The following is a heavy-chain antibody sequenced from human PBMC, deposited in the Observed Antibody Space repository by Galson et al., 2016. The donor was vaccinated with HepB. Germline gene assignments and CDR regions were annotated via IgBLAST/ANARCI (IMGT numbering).Heavy chain of an antibody. Sequence: SLRLSCAASGFTFSTYAMHWVRQAPGKGLEWVAFIWYDGSKKYYAESVKGRFTVSRDNFKGSLCLQMDSLRAEDTAVYYCARGLSYGGNALFRWGHGTLVTVSS. CDR2: IWYDGSKK. D-gene: IGHD4/OR15-4a*01. CDR3: ARGLSYGGNALFR. J-gene: IGHJ4*01. CDR1: GFTFSTYA. V-gene: IGHV3-33*01.